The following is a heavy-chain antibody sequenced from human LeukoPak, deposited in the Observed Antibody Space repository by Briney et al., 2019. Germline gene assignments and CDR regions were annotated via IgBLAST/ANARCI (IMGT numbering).Heavy chain of an antibody. J-gene: IGHJ5*02. CDR3: ARDRGTTNNWFDP. V-gene: IGHV3-21*01. D-gene: IGHD3-10*01. Sequence: GGSLRLSCAASGFTFSSYSMNWVRQAPGKGLEWVSSISSSSSYIYYADSVKGRFTTSRDNAKNSLYLQMNSLRAEDTAVYYCARDRGTTNNWFDPWGQGTLVTVSS. CDR2: ISSSSSYI. CDR1: GFTFSSYS.